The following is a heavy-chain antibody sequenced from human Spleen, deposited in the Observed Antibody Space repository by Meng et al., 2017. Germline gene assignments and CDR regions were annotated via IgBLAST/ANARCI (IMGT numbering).Heavy chain of an antibody. D-gene: IGHD6-13*01. V-gene: IGHV3-23*01. CDR2: ISGSVGNT. Sequence: GESLKISCAASGFTFSSYAMSWVRQAPGEGLEWVSAISGSVGNTYYADSVKDRFTISRDNSKNTLYLHMNGLRAEDTAVYYCAKGHSSSWYSFGYYFDYWGQGTLVTVSS. CDR3: AKGHSSSWYSFGYYFDY. J-gene: IGHJ4*02. CDR1: GFTFSSYA.